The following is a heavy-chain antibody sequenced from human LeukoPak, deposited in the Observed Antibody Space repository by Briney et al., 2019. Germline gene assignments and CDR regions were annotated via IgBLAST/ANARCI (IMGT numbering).Heavy chain of an antibody. CDR1: EFAFSTYN. D-gene: IGHD4-23*01. CDR2: ISTGSSTT. V-gene: IGHV3-48*02. J-gene: IGHJ4*02. Sequence: GGSLRLSCAASEFAFSTYNMNWVRQAPGKGLEWVSYISTGSSTTYYADSVKGRFTISRDNVENSLYLQMNSLRDEDTAVYYCARVAAGYSVNYFDYWGQGTLVTVSS. CDR3: ARVAAGYSVNYFDY.